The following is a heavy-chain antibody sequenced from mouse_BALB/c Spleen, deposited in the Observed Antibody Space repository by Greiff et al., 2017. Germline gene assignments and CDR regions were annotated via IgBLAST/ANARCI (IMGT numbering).Heavy chain of an antibody. D-gene: IGHD1-2*01. Sequence: DVMLVESGGGLVKPGGSLKLSCAASGFTFSSYAMSWVRQTPEKRLEWVATISSGGSYTYYPDSVKGRFTISRDNAKNTLYLQMSSLRSEDTAMYYCAKLLRLPGAMDYWGQGTSVTVSS. CDR1: GFTFSSYA. J-gene: IGHJ4*01. CDR3: AKLLRLPGAMDY. V-gene: IGHV5-9-1*01. CDR2: ISSGGSYT.